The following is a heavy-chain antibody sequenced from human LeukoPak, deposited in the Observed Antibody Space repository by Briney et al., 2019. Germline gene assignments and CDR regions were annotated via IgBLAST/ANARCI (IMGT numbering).Heavy chain of an antibody. D-gene: IGHD5-18*01. J-gene: IGHJ6*02. CDR1: GGTFSSYA. CDR3: ARGSYGTESIYYYYYYGMDV. Sequence: SVKVSCKAYGGTFSSYAISWVRQVPGQGLEWMGGIIPIFGTANYAQKFQGRVTITADESTSTAYMELSSLRSEDTAVYYCARGSYGTESIYYYYYYGMDVWGQGTTVTVSS. CDR2: IIPIFGTA. V-gene: IGHV1-69*13.